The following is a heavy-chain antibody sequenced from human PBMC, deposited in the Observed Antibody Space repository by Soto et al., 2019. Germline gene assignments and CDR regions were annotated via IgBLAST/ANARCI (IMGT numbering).Heavy chain of an antibody. D-gene: IGHD3-3*01. CDR2: SSAYNGNT. CDR3: ARDPGGITIYGDKGNAGWFDP. V-gene: IGHV1-18*01. Sequence: QVPLVQSGAEVKKHGASVKVSCKASGYTFTSYGISWVRQAPGQGREWMGWSSAYNGNTNYAQKLHGRVTMTTDTSASTAYMELRSLRSDDTAVYYCARDPGGITIYGDKGNAGWFDPWGQGTLVTVSS. CDR1: GYTFTSYG. J-gene: IGHJ5*02.